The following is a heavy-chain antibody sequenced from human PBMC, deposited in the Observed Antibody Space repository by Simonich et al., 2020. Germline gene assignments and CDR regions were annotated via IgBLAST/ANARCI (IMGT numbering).Heavy chain of an antibody. CDR2: INHSRST. CDR3: ARPLGIVWAFDI. V-gene: IGHV4-34*01. Sequence: QVQLQQWGAGLLKPSETLSLTCAVYGGSFSGYYWSWIRQPPGKGLEWIWEINHSRSTNYNPSLKSRVTISVDTSKNQFSLKLSSVTAADTAVYYCARPLGIVWAFDIWGQGTMVTVSS. CDR1: GGSFSGYY. D-gene: IGHD3-16*01. J-gene: IGHJ3*02.